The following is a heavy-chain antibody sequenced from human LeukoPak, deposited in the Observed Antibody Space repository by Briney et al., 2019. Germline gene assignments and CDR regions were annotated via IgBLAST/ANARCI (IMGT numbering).Heavy chain of an antibody. CDR3: ATKAAAGHYYYYYMDV. D-gene: IGHD6-13*01. CDR1: GYTFTGYY. Sequence: ASVKVSCKASGYTFTGYYMHWVRQAPGQGLEWMGWINPNSGGTNYAQKFQGRVTMTRDTSISTAYMELSSLRSEDTAVYYCATKAAAGHYYYYYMDVWGKGTTVTISS. CDR2: INPNSGGT. J-gene: IGHJ6*03. V-gene: IGHV1-2*02.